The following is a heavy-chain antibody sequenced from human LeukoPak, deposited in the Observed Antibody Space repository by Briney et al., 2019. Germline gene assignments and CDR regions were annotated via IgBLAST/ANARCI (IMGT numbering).Heavy chain of an antibody. V-gene: IGHV1-69*13. CDR2: IIPIFGTA. J-gene: IGHJ4*02. CDR1: GGTFSSYA. CDR3: ASTLDLYYYDSSGYPLDY. Sequence: GASVKVSCKASGGTFSSYAISWVRQAPGQGLEWMGGIIPIFGTANYAQKFQGRVTITADESTSTAYMELSSLRSEDTAVYYCASTLDLYYYDSSGYPLDYWGQGTLVTVSS. D-gene: IGHD3-22*01.